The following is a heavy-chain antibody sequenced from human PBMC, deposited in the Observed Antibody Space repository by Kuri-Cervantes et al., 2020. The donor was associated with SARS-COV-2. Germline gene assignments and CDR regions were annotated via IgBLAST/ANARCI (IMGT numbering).Heavy chain of an antibody. CDR2: ISSSGSTI. Sequence: LSLTCAASGFTFSSYEMNWVRQAPGKGLEWVSYISSSGSTIYYADSVKGRFTISRDNAKNSLYLQMNSLRAEDTAVYYCAREGDIVVVPAATRNPQMDVWGQGTTVTVSS. CDR3: AREGDIVVVPAATRNPQMDV. J-gene: IGHJ6*02. CDR1: GFTFSSYE. V-gene: IGHV3-48*03. D-gene: IGHD2-2*01.